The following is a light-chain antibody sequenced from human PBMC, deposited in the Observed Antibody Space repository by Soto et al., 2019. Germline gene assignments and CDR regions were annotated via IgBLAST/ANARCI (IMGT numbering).Light chain of an antibody. CDR1: SSDVGGYNY. CDR2: EVS. CDR3: SSFTGTTTWI. Sequence: QSALTQPASVSGSTGQSITMFCTGTSSDVGGYNYVSWYQQHPGKAPKLIIYEVSNRPSGISKRFSGSKSANTASLTISGLQAEDEAEYYCSSFTGTTTWIFGGGTKVTVL. V-gene: IGLV2-14*01. J-gene: IGLJ2*01.